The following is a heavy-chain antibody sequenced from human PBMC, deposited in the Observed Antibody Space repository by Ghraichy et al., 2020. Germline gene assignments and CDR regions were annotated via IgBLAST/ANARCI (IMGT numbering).Heavy chain of an antibody. D-gene: IGHD3-22*01. Sequence: SETLSLTCTVSGGSISSSSYYWGWLRQPPGQGLEWIGSIYYSGSTYYNPSLKRLVTISVDTSKNQFSLKLSPVTAADTAVYYWARQSYHSSGYDLGYWYFDLWGRGTLVTVSS. V-gene: IGHV4-39*01. CDR1: GGSISSSSYY. CDR2: IYYSGST. J-gene: IGHJ2*01. CDR3: ARQSYHSSGYDLGYWYFDL.